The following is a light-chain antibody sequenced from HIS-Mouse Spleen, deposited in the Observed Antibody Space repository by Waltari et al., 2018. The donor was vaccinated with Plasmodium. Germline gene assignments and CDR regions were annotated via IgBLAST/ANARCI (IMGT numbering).Light chain of an antibody. V-gene: IGKV3-15*01. CDR2: GAS. Sequence: EIVMTQSPATLSVSPGARPTLSCRASQSVSSNLAWYQQKPAQAPRLLIYGASTRATGIPARFSGSGSGTEFTLTISSLQSEDFAVYYCQQYNNWSFTFGPGTKVDIK. CDR1: QSVSSN. J-gene: IGKJ3*01. CDR3: QQYNNWSFT.